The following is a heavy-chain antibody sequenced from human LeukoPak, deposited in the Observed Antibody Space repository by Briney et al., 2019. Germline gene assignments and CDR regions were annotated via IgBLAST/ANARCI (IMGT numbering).Heavy chain of an antibody. CDR1: GFSFSGYS. V-gene: IGHV3-21*06. CDR2: ISPSRSYI. CDR3: ARGRGCSSMSCYPDF. J-gene: IGHJ4*02. Sequence: PGGSLRLSCAASGFSFSGYSINWVRQAPGKGLEWVSSISPSRSYIYYADSVKGRFTISRDNAKNSVYLLMNSLRVEDTAVYYCARGRGCSSMSCYPDFWGQGTLVTVSS. D-gene: IGHD2-2*01.